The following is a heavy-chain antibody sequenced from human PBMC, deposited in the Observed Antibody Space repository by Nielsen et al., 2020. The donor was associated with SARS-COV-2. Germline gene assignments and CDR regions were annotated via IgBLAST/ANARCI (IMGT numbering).Heavy chain of an antibody. D-gene: IGHD2-15*01. CDR2: ISYDGSNK. Sequence: GESLKISCAASGFTFSTYGMHWVRQAPGKGLEWVAAISYDGSNKYYVDSVKGRFTISRDNSKYTLYLQMSSLREEDTAVYYCAKDWTAIVVVPSGGVDYWGQGTLVTVSS. V-gene: IGHV3-30*18. CDR3: AKDWTAIVVVPSGGVDY. CDR1: GFTFSTYG. J-gene: IGHJ4*02.